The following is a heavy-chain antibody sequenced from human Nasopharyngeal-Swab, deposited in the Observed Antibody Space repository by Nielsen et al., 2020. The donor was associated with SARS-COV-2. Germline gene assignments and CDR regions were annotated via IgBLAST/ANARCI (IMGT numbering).Heavy chain of an antibody. CDR3: ARTDSSGYYPVTYYYYGMDA. CDR2: ISYDGSNK. D-gene: IGHD3-22*01. V-gene: IGHV3-30-3*01. J-gene: IGHJ6*02. Sequence: VRQAPGKGLEWVAVISYDGSNKYYADSVKGRFTISRDNSKNTLYLQMNSLRAEDTAVYYCARTDSSGYYPVTYYYYGMDAWGQGTTVTVSS.